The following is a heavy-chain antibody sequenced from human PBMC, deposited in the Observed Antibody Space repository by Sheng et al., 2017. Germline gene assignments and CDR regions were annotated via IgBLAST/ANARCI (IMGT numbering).Heavy chain of an antibody. CDR3: VGGLFEH. J-gene: IGHJ1*01. Sequence: EVQVEESGGGLIQPGGSLRLSCAASGFTVSSTYMNWVRQAPGKGPEWVSVIKGGGTTYYADSVKGRFTLSQRQFQDTMYLQMNSLRPEDTAVYHCVGGLFEHWGQG. CDR1: GFTVSSTY. CDR2: IKGGGTT. V-gene: IGHV3-53*01.